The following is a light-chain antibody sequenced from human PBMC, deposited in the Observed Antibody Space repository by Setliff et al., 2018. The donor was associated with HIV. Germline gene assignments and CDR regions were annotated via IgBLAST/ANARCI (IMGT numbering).Light chain of an antibody. V-gene: IGLV2-14*02. Sequence: QSALTQPASVSGSPGQSITISCTGTSNDIGAYNLVSWYQQHPGKAPKLVIYEVNKRPSGISNRFSGSKSGNTASLTISGLQTEDEADYYCSSYSINNLYVFATGTKVTVL. CDR1: SNDIGAYNL. J-gene: IGLJ1*01. CDR3: SSYSINNLYV. CDR2: EVN.